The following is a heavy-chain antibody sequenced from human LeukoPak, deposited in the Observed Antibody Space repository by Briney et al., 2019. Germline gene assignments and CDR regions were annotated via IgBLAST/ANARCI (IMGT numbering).Heavy chain of an antibody. Sequence: SETLSLTCTVSGASISSSSYYWSWIRQPAGKGLEWIGRIYTSGSTNYNPSLKSRVTISVDTSKNQFSLKLSSVTAADTAVYYCARDRWELPTYFDYWGQGTLVTVSS. D-gene: IGHD1-26*01. CDR2: IYTSGST. CDR1: GASISSSSYY. V-gene: IGHV4-61*02. CDR3: ARDRWELPTYFDY. J-gene: IGHJ4*02.